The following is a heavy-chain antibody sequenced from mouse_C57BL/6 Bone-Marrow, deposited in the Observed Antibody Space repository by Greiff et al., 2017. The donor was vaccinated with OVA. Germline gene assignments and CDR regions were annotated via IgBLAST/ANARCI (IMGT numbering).Heavy chain of an antibody. D-gene: IGHD1-1*01. V-gene: IGHV1-81*01. CDR1: GYTFTSYG. J-gene: IGHJ4*01. Sequence: QVQLQQSGAELARPGASVKLSCKASGYTFTSYGISWVKQRTGQGLEWIGEIYPRSGNTYYNEKFKGKATLTADKSSSTAYMELRSLTSEDSAVYVCASYPHYGSSPPYAMDYWGQGTSVTVSS. CDR2: IYPRSGNT. CDR3: ASYPHYGSSPPYAMDY.